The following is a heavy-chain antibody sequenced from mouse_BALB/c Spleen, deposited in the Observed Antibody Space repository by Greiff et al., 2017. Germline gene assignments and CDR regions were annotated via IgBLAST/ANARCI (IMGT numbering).Heavy chain of an antibody. CDR3: TSRSTMITTGYFDV. CDR1: GYTFTSYY. J-gene: IGHJ1*01. V-gene: IGHV1S81*02. D-gene: IGHD2-4*01. CDR2: INPSNGGT. Sequence: VKLVESGAELVKPGASVKLSCKASGYTFTSYYMYWVKQRPGQGLEWIGEINPSNGGTNFNEKFKSKATLTVDKSSSTAYMQLSSLTSEDSAVYYCTSRSTMITTGYFDVWGAGTTVTVSS.